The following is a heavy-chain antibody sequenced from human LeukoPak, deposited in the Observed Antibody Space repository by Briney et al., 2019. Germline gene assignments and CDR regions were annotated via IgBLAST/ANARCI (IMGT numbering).Heavy chain of an antibody. V-gene: IGHV1-69*01. D-gene: IGHD6-19*01. Sequence: SVKASCKASGGTFSSYAISWVRQAPGQGLEWMGGIIPIFGTANYVQKFQGRVPITADESTSTAYMELSSLRSEDTAVYYCATPRYSSGWSGGSYGMDVWGKGTTVTVSS. CDR2: IIPIFGTA. CDR1: GGTFSSYA. J-gene: IGHJ6*04. CDR3: ATPRYSSGWSGGSYGMDV.